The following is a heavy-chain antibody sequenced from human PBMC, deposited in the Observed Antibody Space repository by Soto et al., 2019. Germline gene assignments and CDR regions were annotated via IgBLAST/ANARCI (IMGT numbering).Heavy chain of an antibody. D-gene: IGHD1-26*01. CDR3: AKDRGYDSGTYVI. V-gene: IGHV3-23*01. J-gene: IGHJ4*02. CDR1: GLTFGPYA. CDR2: ISGSGGSP. Sequence: GSLRLSCAASGLTFGPYAMSWVRQAPGKGLEWVSAISGSGGSPYYADSVKGRFTISRDNSKNTVYLQMNSLRAEDTAVYYCAKDRGYDSGTYVIWGQGTLVTVSS.